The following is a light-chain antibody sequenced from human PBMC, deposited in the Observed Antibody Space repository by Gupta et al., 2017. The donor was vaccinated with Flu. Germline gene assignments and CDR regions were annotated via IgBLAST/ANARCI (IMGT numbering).Light chain of an antibody. Sequence: EIVMTQSPATLSVSPGERATLSCRASQSVSSNLAWYQQKPGQAPRLLIYGASTRATGIPARFSGSGSGKEFTLTISSLQSEDFAVYYCQQYKNWPLLTFGGGTKVEIK. CDR2: GAS. CDR1: QSVSSN. CDR3: QQYKNWPLLT. V-gene: IGKV3-15*01. J-gene: IGKJ4*01.